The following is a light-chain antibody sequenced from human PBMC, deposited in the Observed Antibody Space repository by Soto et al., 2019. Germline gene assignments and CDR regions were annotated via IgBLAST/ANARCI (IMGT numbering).Light chain of an antibody. V-gene: IGKV3-20*01. J-gene: IGKJ5*01. CDR3: QQYGSSIT. Sequence: IVLTQSPGTLSLTPGERATLSCRASQSVSSYLAWYQQKPGQAPRLLIYGASSRATGIPDRFSGSGSGTDFTLTISRLEPEDFAVYYCQQYGSSITFGQGTRLEIK. CDR2: GAS. CDR1: QSVSSY.